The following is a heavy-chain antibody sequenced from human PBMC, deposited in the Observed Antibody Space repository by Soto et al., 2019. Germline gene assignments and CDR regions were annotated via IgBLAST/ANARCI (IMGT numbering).Heavy chain of an antibody. CDR1: GFTFSSYA. J-gene: IGHJ5*01. D-gene: IGHD1-26*01. Sequence: EVQLLESGGGLVQPGGSLRLSCAASGFTFSSYAMRWVRQAPVKGLEWVSAISGSGDSTYYADSVKGRFTISRDNSKNTLYLQRNSGRAEDTALYYCARGGSGSYTDSGGKGPLVTVSS. CDR2: ISGSGDST. CDR3: ARGGSGSYTDS. V-gene: IGHV3-23*01.